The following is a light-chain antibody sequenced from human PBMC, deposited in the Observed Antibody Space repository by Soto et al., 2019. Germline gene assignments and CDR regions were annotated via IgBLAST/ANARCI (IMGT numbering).Light chain of an antibody. CDR2: GAS. Sequence: EIVLTQSPGTLSLSPGERATLSCRASQSVSNSHLAWYQQKPGQAPRLLIYGASTRATAIPARFSGSGSGTEFTLTISSLQSEDFAVYYCQQRSNWPPTFGQGTKVDI. J-gene: IGKJ1*01. CDR3: QQRSNWPPT. V-gene: IGKV3D-20*02. CDR1: QSVSNSH.